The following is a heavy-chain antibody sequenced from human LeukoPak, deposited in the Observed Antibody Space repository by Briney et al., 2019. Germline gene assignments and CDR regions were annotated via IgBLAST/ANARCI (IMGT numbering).Heavy chain of an antibody. V-gene: IGHV1-2*02. Sequence: ASVKVSCKTSGYTFTGYYIHWVRQAPGQGLEWMGWVNPDSGDTTYAQKFQDRVTMTRDTSITTAFMELSRLRSDDTAVYYCARDSGPGTFDIWGQGTMVTVSS. D-gene: IGHD3-10*01. CDR1: GYTFTGYY. CDR2: VNPDSGDT. CDR3: ARDSGPGTFDI. J-gene: IGHJ3*02.